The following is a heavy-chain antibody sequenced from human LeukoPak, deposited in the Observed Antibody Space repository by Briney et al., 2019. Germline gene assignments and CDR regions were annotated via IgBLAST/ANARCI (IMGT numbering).Heavy chain of an antibody. V-gene: IGHV3-23*01. CDR2: ISPIGSRT. J-gene: IGHJ4*02. CDR1: GFTFSTYA. CDR3: AKASTVLKPIDS. Sequence: GGSLRLSCAASGFTFSTYAMNWVRQAPGKGLEWVSAISPIGSRTYYADSVKGRFTISRDNSKNTLYLQMNSLRAGDTAIHYCAKASTVLKPIDSWGQGTLVTVSS. D-gene: IGHD1-14*01.